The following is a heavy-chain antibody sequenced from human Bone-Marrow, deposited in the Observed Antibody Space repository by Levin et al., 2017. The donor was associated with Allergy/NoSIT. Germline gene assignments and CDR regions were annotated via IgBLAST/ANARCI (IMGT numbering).Heavy chain of an antibody. V-gene: IGHV4-4*07. Sequence: SQTLSLTCTVSGGSIRSYYWNWIRQPAGKGLEWIGRIYTSETTNYNPSLKSRVTISVDTSRNQFSLKLSSVTAADTAVYYCARENTVHDVLTGSLPYYFDFWGQGTLVTVSS. CDR2: IYTSETT. CDR3: ARENTVHDVLTGSLPYYFDF. D-gene: IGHD3-9*01. J-gene: IGHJ4*02. CDR1: GGSIRSYY.